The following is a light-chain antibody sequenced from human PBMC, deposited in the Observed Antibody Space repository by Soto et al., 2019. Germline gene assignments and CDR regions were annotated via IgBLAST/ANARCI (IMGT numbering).Light chain of an antibody. CDR2: AVN. CDR1: SSDVGAYNY. Sequence: QSALTQPPSASGSPGQSVTISCTGTSSDVGAYNYVSWYQQEPGKAPKLMIYAVNKRPSGVPDRFSGSKSGTSASLAISGLQSEDEADYYCAAWDDSLNGRVFGGGTKVTVL. J-gene: IGLJ3*02. CDR3: AAWDDSLNGRV. V-gene: IGLV2-8*01.